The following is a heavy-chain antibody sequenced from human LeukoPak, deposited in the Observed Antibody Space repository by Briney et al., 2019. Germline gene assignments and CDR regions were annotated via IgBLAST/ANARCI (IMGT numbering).Heavy chain of an antibody. V-gene: IGHV4-38-2*01. CDR1: GYSISSGYY. CDR3: ARHTRGITIFGVVNWYYYYMDV. D-gene: IGHD3-3*01. Sequence: SSETLSLTCAVSGYSISSGYYWGWIRQPPGKGLEWIGSIYHSGSTYYNPSLKSRVTISVDTSKNQFSLKLSSVTAADTAVYYGARHTRGITIFGVVNWYYYYMDVWGKGTTVTVSS. J-gene: IGHJ6*03. CDR2: IYHSGST.